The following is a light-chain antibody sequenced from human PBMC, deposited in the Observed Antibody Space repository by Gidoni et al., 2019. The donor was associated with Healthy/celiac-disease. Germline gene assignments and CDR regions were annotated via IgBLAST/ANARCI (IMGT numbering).Light chain of an antibody. CDR2: LGS. J-gene: IGKJ4*01. Sequence: DIVMTQSPLSLPVTPVEPASISCRSSQSLLHSNGYNYLDWYLQKPVQSPQLLIYLGSTRAAGGPDSFCGSGSVTDFTLKISRVESEDVGVYYCMQALQTPLPFGGGTKVEIK. CDR3: MQALQTPLP. V-gene: IGKV2-28*01. CDR1: QSLLHSNGYNY.